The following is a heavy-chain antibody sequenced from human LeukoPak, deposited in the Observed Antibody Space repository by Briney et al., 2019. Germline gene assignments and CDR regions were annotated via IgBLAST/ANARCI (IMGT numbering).Heavy chain of an antibody. Sequence: GGSLRLFCAASGFTFSSYAMSWVRQAPGKGLEWVSAISGSGGSTYYADSVKGRFTISRDNSKNTLYLQMNSLRAEDTAVYYCAKEPYCGGDCYAYYFDYWGQGTLVTVSS. D-gene: IGHD2-21*02. V-gene: IGHV3-23*01. CDR1: GFTFSSYA. CDR3: AKEPYCGGDCYAYYFDY. CDR2: ISGSGGST. J-gene: IGHJ4*02.